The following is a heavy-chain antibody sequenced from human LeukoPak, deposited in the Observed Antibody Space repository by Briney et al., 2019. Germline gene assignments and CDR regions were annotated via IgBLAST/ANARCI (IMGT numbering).Heavy chain of an antibody. CDR1: GYTFTSYD. Sequence: VSVKVSCKASGYTFTSYDISWVRQATGQGLEWMGWMNPNSGNTGYAQKFQGRVTITRNTSISTAYMELSSLRSEDTAVYYCARADYTNNWFDPWGQGTLVTVSS. CDR2: MNPNSGNT. CDR3: ARADYTNNWFDP. V-gene: IGHV1-8*03. D-gene: IGHD4-11*01. J-gene: IGHJ5*02.